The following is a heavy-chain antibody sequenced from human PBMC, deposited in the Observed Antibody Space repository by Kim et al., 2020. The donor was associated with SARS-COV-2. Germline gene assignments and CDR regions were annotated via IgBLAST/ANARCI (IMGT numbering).Heavy chain of an antibody. Sequence: SVKGRFTISRDNAKNSLYLQMNSLRAEDTAVYYCARDLYYGSGSYYDDDYWGQGTLVTVSS. V-gene: IGHV3-11*04. J-gene: IGHJ4*02. CDR3: ARDLYYGSGSYYDDDY. D-gene: IGHD3-10*01.